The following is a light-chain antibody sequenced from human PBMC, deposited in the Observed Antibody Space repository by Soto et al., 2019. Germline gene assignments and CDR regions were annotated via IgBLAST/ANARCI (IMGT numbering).Light chain of an antibody. CDR3: QQYHSLPIT. J-gene: IGKJ5*01. Sequence: DIQMTQSPSSLSVSVGDRVTITCQASRYIGNYLNWYQQKPGKAPKLLINDASSLEMGVPSRFSGSGSGTAFSVTISSLQPEDIATYDCQQYHSLPITFGQGTRLDI. V-gene: IGKV1-33*01. CDR1: RYIGNY. CDR2: DAS.